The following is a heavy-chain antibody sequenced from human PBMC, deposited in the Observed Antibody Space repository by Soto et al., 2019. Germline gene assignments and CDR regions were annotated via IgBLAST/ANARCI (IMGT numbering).Heavy chain of an antibody. D-gene: IGHD3-3*01. CDR1: GFTFSSYG. V-gene: IGHV3-30*18. J-gene: IGHJ6*02. CDR3: AKDQGRLRFLEWLSGYYCGMDV. CDR2: ISYDGSNK. Sequence: VGSLRLSCAASGFTFSSYGMHWVRQAPGKGLEWVAVISYDGSNKYYADSVKGRFTISRDNSKNTLYLQMNSLRAEDTAVYYCAKDQGRLRFLEWLSGYYCGMDVWGQGTTVTVSS.